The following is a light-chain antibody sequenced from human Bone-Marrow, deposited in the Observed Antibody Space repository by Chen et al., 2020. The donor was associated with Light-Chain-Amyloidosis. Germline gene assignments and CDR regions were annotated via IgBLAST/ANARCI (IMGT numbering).Light chain of an antibody. Sequence: NFMLTQPHSGTESPGTTVIISCTRSSGSIATNYVQWYQQRPGSSPTTVIYEDDQRPSGVPDRCSGSIDRSSNSASLTISGLKTEDEADYDCQSYQGSSQGVFGGGTKLTVL. CDR2: EDD. V-gene: IGLV6-57*01. CDR1: SGSIATNY. CDR3: QSYQGSSQGV. J-gene: IGLJ3*02.